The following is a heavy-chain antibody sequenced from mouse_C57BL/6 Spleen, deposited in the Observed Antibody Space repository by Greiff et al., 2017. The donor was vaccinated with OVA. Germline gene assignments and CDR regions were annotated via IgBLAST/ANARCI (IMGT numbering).Heavy chain of an antibody. V-gene: IGHV5-17*01. CDR1: GFTFSDYG. J-gene: IGHJ3*01. D-gene: IGHD1-1*01. CDR2: ISSGSSTI. Sequence: EVQVVESGGGLVKPGGSLKLSCAASGFTFSDYGMHWVRQAPEKGLEWVAYISSGSSTIYYADTVKGRFTISRDNSKNTLFLQMTSLRSEDTAMYYCARDLIYYGSSFAYWGQGTLVTVSA. CDR3: ARDLIYYGSSFAY.